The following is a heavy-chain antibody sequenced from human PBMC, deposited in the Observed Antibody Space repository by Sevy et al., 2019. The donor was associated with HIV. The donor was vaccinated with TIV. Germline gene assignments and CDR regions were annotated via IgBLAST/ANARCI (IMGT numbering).Heavy chain of an antibody. CDR1: GFTFSSYA. CDR3: AKDLIFDHYYDSSGYPSMRYNWFDP. Sequence: GGSLRLSCAASGFTFSSYAMSWVRQAPGKGLEWVSAISGSGGSTYDADSVKGRFTISRDNSKNTLYLQMNSLRAEDTAVYYCAKDLIFDHYYDSSGYPSMRYNWFDPRGQGTLVTVSS. J-gene: IGHJ5*02. D-gene: IGHD3-22*01. CDR2: ISGSGGST. V-gene: IGHV3-23*01.